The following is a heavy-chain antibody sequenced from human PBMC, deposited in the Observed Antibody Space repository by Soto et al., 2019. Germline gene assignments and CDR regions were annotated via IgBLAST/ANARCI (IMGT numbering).Heavy chain of an antibody. Sequence: QVQLQESGPGLVKPSQTLSLTCTVSGGSISSGDYYWSWIRQHPGKGLEWIGYIYYSGSTYYNPSLESRVTISVDTSKIQFSLKLSSVTAADTAVYYCARWWSGSRQGFDPWGQGTLVTVSS. V-gene: IGHV4-31*03. CDR1: GGSISSGDYY. CDR2: IYYSGST. CDR3: ARWWSGSRQGFDP. J-gene: IGHJ5*02. D-gene: IGHD3-3*01.